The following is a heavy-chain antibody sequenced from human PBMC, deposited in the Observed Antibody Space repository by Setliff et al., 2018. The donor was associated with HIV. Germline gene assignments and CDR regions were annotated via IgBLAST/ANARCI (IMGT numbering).Heavy chain of an antibody. CDR2: INYHGSDI. D-gene: IGHD2-15*01. V-gene: IGHV3-30*02. Sequence: GGSLRLSCEVLGFGFSVYGFYWVRQAPGKGLEWVSRINYHGSDISYADSVKSRFTIARDTSKNTMYLQMNSLRAEDTAEYYCAKEVAASGLGYFDSWGRGILVTVSS. CDR1: GFGFSVYG. J-gene: IGHJ4*02. CDR3: AKEVAASGLGYFDS.